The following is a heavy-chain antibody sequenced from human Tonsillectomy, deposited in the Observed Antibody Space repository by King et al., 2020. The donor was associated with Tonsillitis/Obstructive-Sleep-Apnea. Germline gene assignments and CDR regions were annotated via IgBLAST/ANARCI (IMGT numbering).Heavy chain of an antibody. CDR1: GFTFSSYG. D-gene: IGHD2-8*02. V-gene: IGHV3-33*01. CDR3: ARDRGGYCTGGVCYQFDY. Sequence: VQLVESGGGVVQPGRSLRLSCAASGFTFSSYGMHWVRQAPGKGLEWVAVIWYDGSNKYYADSVKGRFTISRDNSKNTLYLQMNSLRAEDTAVYYCARDRGGYCTGGVCYQFDYWGQGTLVTDSS. CDR2: IWYDGSNK. J-gene: IGHJ4*02.